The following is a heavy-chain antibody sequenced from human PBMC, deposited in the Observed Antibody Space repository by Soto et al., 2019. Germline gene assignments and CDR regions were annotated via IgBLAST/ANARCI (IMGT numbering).Heavy chain of an antibody. CDR1: GFSLSTSGVG. V-gene: IGHV2-5*01. Sequence: QITLKESGPTLVKPTQTLTLTCTFSGFSLSTSGVGVGWIRQPPGKALEWLALIYWNDDKRYSPSLKSRLTITKDTSKNQVVTTMTNMDPVDAATYYCCHSSIEPYYYDSSGKGPNWLDTWGQGTLVTVSS. D-gene: IGHD3-22*01. CDR3: CHSSIEPYYYDSSGKGPNWLDT. J-gene: IGHJ5*02. CDR2: IYWNDDK.